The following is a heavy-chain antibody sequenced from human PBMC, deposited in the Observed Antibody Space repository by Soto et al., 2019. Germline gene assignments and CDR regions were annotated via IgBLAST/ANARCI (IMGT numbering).Heavy chain of an antibody. D-gene: IGHD1-26*01. V-gene: IGHV1-46*01. CDR1: GYPFTSYY. Sequence: ASVKLSCKASGYPFTSYYIHWVRQAPGQGLEWMGIINPSGGSTSYAQKFQGRVTMTRDTSTSTVYMELSSLRSEDTAVHYCARERERNYFDYWGQGSLVIVCS. J-gene: IGHJ4*02. CDR2: INPSGGST. CDR3: ARERERNYFDY.